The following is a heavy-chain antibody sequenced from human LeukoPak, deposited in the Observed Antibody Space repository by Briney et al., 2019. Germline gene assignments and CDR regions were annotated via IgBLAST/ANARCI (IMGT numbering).Heavy chain of an antibody. J-gene: IGHJ3*02. CDR2: IYYSGST. V-gene: IGHV4-31*03. CDR1: GGSISSGGYY. D-gene: IGHD3-9*01. Sequence: SETLSLTCTVSGGSISSGGYYWSWIRQHPGKGLEWIGYIYYSGSTYYNPSLKSRVTISVDTSKNQSSLKLSSVTAADTAVYYCARGRWQYDILTGYGAFDIWGQGTMVTVSS. CDR3: ARGRWQYDILTGYGAFDI.